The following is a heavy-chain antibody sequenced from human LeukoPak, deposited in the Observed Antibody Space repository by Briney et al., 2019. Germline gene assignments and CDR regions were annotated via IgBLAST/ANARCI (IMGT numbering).Heavy chain of an antibody. D-gene: IGHD3-22*01. V-gene: IGHV3-64*01. Sequence: AGGSLRLSCAASGFTFSSYAMHWVRQAPGKGLEYVSAISSNGGSTYYANSVKGRFTISRDNSKNTLYLQMGSLRAEDTAVYYCAKDLTMIVVSYAFDIWGQGTMVTVSS. J-gene: IGHJ3*02. CDR1: GFTFSSYA. CDR3: AKDLTMIVVSYAFDI. CDR2: ISSNGGST.